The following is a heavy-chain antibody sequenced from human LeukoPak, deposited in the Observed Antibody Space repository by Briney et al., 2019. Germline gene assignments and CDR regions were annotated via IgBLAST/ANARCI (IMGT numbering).Heavy chain of an antibody. D-gene: IGHD3-22*01. V-gene: IGHV3-9*03. CDR3: AKDKVPNYYDRAFDI. Sequence: PGGSLRLSCAASGFTFDDYAMHWVRQAPGKGLEWVSGISWNSGSIGYADSVKGRFTISRDNAKNSLYLQMNSLRAEDMALYYCAKDKVPNYYDRAFDIWGQGTMVTVSS. CDR2: ISWNSGSI. J-gene: IGHJ3*02. CDR1: GFTFDDYA.